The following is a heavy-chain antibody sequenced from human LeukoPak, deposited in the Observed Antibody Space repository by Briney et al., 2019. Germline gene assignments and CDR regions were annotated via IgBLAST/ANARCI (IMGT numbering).Heavy chain of an antibody. CDR1: GGSISSYY. V-gene: IGHV4-59*01. CDR2: IYYSGST. Sequence: SETLSLTCTVSGGSISSYYWSWIRQPPGKGLEWIGYIYYSGSTNYNPSLKSRVTISVDTSKNQFSLKLSSVTAADTAVYYCARKVTYYYDSSGYPPTGFDPWGQGTLVTVSS. CDR3: ARKVTYYYDSSGYPPTGFDP. D-gene: IGHD3-22*01. J-gene: IGHJ5*02.